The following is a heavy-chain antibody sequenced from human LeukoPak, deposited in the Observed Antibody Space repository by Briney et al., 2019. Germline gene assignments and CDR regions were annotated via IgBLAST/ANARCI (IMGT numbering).Heavy chain of an antibody. CDR2: INHSGST. CDR1: GGSFSGYY. V-gene: IGHV4-34*01. CDR3: ARPSYPGIRLWFDY. Sequence: KPSETLSLTCAVYGGSFSGYYWSWIRQPPGKGLEWIGEINHSGSTNYNPSLKSRVTISVDTSKNQFSLKLSSVTAADTAVYYCARPSYPGIRLWFDYWGQGTLVTVSS. D-gene: IGHD5-18*01. J-gene: IGHJ4*02.